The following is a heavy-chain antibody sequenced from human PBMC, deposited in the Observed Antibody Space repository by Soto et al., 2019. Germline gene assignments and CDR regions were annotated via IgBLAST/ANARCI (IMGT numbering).Heavy chain of an antibody. V-gene: IGHV1-69*01. CDR2: SIPIFDTA. D-gene: IGHD5-12*01. CDR3: ARGRGYSGDDHYYYFDMDV. CDR1: GGTFNNYP. Sequence: QVQLVQSGAEVKKPGSSVKVSCKASGGTFNNYPITWVRQAPGEGLEWMGGSIPIFDTANYGQKFQGRVTISVDESTSTAYMELSSLRSEDTAVYYCARGRGYSGDDHYYYFDMDVWGQGTTVTVSS. J-gene: IGHJ6*02.